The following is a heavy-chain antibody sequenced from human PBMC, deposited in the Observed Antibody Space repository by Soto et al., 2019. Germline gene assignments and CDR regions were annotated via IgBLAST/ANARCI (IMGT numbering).Heavy chain of an antibody. V-gene: IGHV1-18*01. CDR3: AIRIGSTYAYLDY. J-gene: IGHJ4*02. Sequence: QVQLVQSGAEVKRPGASVKVSCKASGYTFTGYGISWVRQAPGQGLEWMGRINAYNDNTDYAQKFQGRVTLTTDTSARTAYMELRSLRSDDTAVYYCAIRIGSTYAYLDYWGQGTLVTVSS. CDR1: GYTFTGYG. CDR2: INAYNDNT. D-gene: IGHD4-17*01.